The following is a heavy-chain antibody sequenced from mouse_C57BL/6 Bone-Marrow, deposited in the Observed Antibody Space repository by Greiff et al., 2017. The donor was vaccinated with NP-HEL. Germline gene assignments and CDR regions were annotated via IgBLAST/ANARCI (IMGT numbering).Heavy chain of an antibody. D-gene: IGHD2-1*01. CDR3: TLYYGNDYYAMDY. CDR2: IDPENGDT. V-gene: IGHV14-4*01. Sequence: EVKLMESGAELVRPGASVKLSCTASGFNIKDDYMHWVKQRPEQGLEWIGWIDPENGDTEYASKFQGKATITADTSSNTAYLQLSSLTSEDTAVYYCTLYYGNDYYAMDYWGQGTSVTVSS. CDR1: GFNIKDDY. J-gene: IGHJ4*01.